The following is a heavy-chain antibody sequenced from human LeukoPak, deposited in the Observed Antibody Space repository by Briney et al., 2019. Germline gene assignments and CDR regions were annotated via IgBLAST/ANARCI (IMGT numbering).Heavy chain of an antibody. J-gene: IGHJ4*02. CDR2: IKQDGSER. CDR1: GFTFSRHW. D-gene: IGHD2-8*02. CDR3: ARDGGHSTDLDY. Sequence: GGSLRLSCATSGFTFSRHWMTWVRQAPGKGPEWVANIKQDGSERYYVHSVKGRFTISRDNAKNSLYLQMNSLRAEYTAVYYCARDGGHSTDLDYWGQGILVTVSS. V-gene: IGHV3-7*01.